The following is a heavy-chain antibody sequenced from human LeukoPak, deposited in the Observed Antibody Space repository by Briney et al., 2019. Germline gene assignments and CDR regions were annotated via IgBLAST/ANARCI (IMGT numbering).Heavy chain of an antibody. J-gene: IGHJ4*02. Sequence: PSETLSLTCNVFGDSFSDYYWNWIRQPPGKGLEWIGYIYYSENSNYSPSLKGRVTLSLDTSRNQFSLHLASVTAADTAMYYCARDGGRQSHFDFWGQGILVTVAS. CDR3: ARDGGRQSHFDF. CDR2: IYYSENS. V-gene: IGHV4-59*01. CDR1: GDSFSDYY. D-gene: IGHD3-16*01.